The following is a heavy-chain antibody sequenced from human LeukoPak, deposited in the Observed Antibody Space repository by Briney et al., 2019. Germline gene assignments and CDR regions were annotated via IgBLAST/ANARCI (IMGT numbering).Heavy chain of an antibody. Sequence: ASVKVSCKASGYTFTGYYMHWVRQAPGQGLEWMGWINPNSGGTNYAQKFQGRVTMTRDTSISTAYVELSRLRSDDTAVYYCARVTIFGVVADAFDIWGQGTMVTVSS. CDR1: GYTFTGYY. CDR2: INPNSGGT. J-gene: IGHJ3*02. V-gene: IGHV1-2*02. CDR3: ARVTIFGVVADAFDI. D-gene: IGHD3-3*01.